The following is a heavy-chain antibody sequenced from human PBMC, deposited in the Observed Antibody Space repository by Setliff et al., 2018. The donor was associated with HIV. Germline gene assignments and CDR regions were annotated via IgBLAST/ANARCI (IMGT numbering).Heavy chain of an antibody. V-gene: IGHV4-61*02. CDR2: IYSSGIT. CDR1: GGSISSGSYF. D-gene: IGHD2-8*01. J-gene: IGHJ4*02. Sequence: SETLSLTCTVSGGSISSGSYFWNWIRQPAGKGLEWIGRIYSSGITNYNPSLKSRLTISLDTSKNQFSLQVTSVTAADTAVYYCARDPYCPNTCYEDFTFDSWGQGTLITVSS. CDR3: ARDPYCPNTCYEDFTFDS.